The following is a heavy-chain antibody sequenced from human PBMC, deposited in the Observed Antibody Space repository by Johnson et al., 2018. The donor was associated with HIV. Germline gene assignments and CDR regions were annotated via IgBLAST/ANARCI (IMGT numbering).Heavy chain of an antibody. CDR1: GFTFSDYY. CDR3: ARVVVITYHDAFDI. J-gene: IGHJ3*02. CDR2: ISSSGDII. Sequence: QMLLVESGGGLVKPGGSLRLSCAASGFTFSDYYMTWIRQAPGKGLEWLSFISSSGDIIRYADSVKGRFTISRDNSKNTLYLQMNSLRAEDTAVYYCARVVVITYHDAFDIWGRGTIVTISS. V-gene: IGHV3-11*01. D-gene: IGHD3-22*01.